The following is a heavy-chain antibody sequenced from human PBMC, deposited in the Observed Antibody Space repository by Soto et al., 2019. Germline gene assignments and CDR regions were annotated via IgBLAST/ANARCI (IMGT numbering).Heavy chain of an antibody. D-gene: IGHD4-17*01. J-gene: IGHJ4*02. Sequence: GASVKVSCKASGYTFTGYYMHWVRQAPGQGLEWMGWINPNSGGTNYAQKFQGWVTMTRDTSISTAYMELSRLRSDDTAVYYCARGSRYGDYVSMVLGYWGQGTLVTVSS. CDR1: GYTFTGYY. CDR3: ARGSRYGDYVSMVLGY. V-gene: IGHV1-2*04. CDR2: INPNSGGT.